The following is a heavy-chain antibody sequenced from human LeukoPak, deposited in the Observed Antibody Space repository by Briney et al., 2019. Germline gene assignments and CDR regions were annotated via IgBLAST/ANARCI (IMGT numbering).Heavy chain of an antibody. D-gene: IGHD2-2*01. CDR2: IFYSGST. CDR1: GGSISTSSYY. CDR3: ARSTRVPAAIRASRFDY. V-gene: IGHV4-39*07. J-gene: IGHJ4*02. Sequence: SETLSLTCTVSGGSISTSSYYWGWVRQPPGKGLEWIGNIFYSGSTYYSPSLKSRVTISVDTSKNQFSLKLSSVTAADTAVYYCARSTRVPAAIRASRFDYWGQGTLVTVSS.